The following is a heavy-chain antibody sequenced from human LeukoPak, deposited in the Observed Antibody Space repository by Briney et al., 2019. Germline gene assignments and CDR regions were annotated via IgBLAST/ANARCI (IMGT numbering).Heavy chain of an antibody. J-gene: IGHJ4*02. D-gene: IGHD6-19*01. CDR3: ARDLMWLVDY. CDR1: GFTFSDYD. CDR2: VSKDGGTK. V-gene: IGHV3-30-3*01. Sequence: GGSLRLSCAASGFTFSDYDIHWARQAPGEGLEWLAYVSKDGGTKYYADSAKGRFTASRDNSRNTVYLQMNRLRPEDTALYYCARDLMWLVDYWGQGTLLTVSS.